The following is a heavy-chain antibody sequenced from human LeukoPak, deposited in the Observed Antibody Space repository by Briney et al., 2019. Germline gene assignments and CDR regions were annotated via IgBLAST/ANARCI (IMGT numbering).Heavy chain of an antibody. Sequence: PSETLSLTCTVSGGSISTYYWTWIRQPPGKGLEWIGYIYYTGSTNYNPSLKSRVTISVDTSKNQFSLKLSSVTAADTAVYYCARGRSRMDVWGKGTMVTVSS. D-gene: IGHD3-10*01. CDR2: IYYTGST. CDR3: ARGRSRMDV. J-gene: IGHJ6*03. CDR1: GGSISTYY. V-gene: IGHV4-59*12.